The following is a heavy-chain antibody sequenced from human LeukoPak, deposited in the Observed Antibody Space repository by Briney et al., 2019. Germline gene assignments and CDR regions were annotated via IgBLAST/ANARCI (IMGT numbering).Heavy chain of an antibody. CDR1: GDGVSSNGAS. CDR3: ARGVARWDWFDP. CDR2: TYYRSQQWHS. V-gene: IGHV6-1*01. J-gene: IGHJ5*02. D-gene: IGHD2-15*01. Sequence: SQTLSLTCAISGDGVSSNGASWNWIRQSPSRGLEWLGRTYYRSQQWHSDYAPSVKGRITLNPDTSKNQFSLQLNSVTPEDTAVYYCARGVARWDWFDPWGQGTLVTVSS.